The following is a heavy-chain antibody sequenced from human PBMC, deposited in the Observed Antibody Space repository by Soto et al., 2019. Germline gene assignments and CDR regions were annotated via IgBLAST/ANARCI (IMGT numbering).Heavy chain of an antibody. CDR1: GGSISSYY. CDR2: IYYSGST. CDR3: ARDRYKIGMDV. Sequence: PSETLSLTCTVSGGSISSYYWSWIRQPPGKGLEWIGYIYYSGSTNYNPSLKSRVTISVDTSKNQFSLKLSSVTAADTAVYYCARDRYKIGMDVWGQGTTVTVSS. J-gene: IGHJ6*02. D-gene: IGHD1-1*01. V-gene: IGHV4-59*01.